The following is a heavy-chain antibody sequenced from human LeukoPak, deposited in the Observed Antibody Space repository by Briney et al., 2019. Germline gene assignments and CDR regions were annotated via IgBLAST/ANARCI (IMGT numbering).Heavy chain of an antibody. CDR3: ARSGGMVRGVTDY. CDR1: GFTFSSYS. J-gene: IGHJ4*02. CDR2: ISSSSSYI. D-gene: IGHD3-10*01. Sequence: GGSLRLSCAASGFTFSSYSMNWVRQAPGKGLEWVSSISSSSSYIYYADSVKGRFTISRDNAKNSLYLQMNSLRAEDTAVYYCARSGGMVRGVTDYWGQGTLVTVSS. V-gene: IGHV3-21*01.